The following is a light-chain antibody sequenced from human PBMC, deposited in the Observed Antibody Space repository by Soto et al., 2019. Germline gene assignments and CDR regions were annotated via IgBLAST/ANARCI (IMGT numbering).Light chain of an antibody. V-gene: IGKV3-20*01. CDR1: QSVSSNY. Sequence: EIVLTQSPGTLSLSPGERATLSCRASQSVSSNYLAWYQRKPGQAPRLLIYTASTRATGIPDRFSGSGSGTYFTLTISRLESEDFAVYFCQQYGSSPLTFGPGTKVDIK. J-gene: IGKJ3*01. CDR3: QQYGSSPLT. CDR2: TAS.